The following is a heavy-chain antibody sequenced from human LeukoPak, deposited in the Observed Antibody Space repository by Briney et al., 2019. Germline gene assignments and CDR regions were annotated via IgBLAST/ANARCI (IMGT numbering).Heavy chain of an antibody. D-gene: IGHD2-2*01. Sequence: ASVKVSCKVSGYTLTELSMHWVRQAPGKGLEWMGGFDPEDGETIYAQKFQGRVTMTEDTSTYTAYMELSSLRSEDTAVYYCARGPIIDIVVIPAAADYYHMDVWGKGTTVTVSS. V-gene: IGHV1-24*01. J-gene: IGHJ6*03. CDR1: GYTLTELS. CDR2: FDPEDGET. CDR3: ARGPIIDIVVIPAAADYYHMDV.